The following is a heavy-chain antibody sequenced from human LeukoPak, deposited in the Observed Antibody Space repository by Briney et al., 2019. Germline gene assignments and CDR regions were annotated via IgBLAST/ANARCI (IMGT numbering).Heavy chain of an antibody. V-gene: IGHV1-18*01. D-gene: IGHD4-4*01. CDR2: SSAYNGNT. CDR1: GYTFTSYG. CDR3: ARDRDSNGFDY. Sequence: GASVKVSCTASGYTFTSYGISWVRQAPGQGLEWMGWSSAYNGNTNYAQKLQGRVTMTTDTSTSTAYMELRSLRSDDTAVYYCARDRDSNGFDYWGQGTLVTVSS. J-gene: IGHJ4*02.